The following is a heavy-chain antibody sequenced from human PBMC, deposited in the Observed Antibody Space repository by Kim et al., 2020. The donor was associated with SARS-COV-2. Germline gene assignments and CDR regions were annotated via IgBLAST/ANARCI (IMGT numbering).Heavy chain of an antibody. V-gene: IGHV1-18*04. CDR2: ISAYNGNT. CDR1: GYTFTSYG. CDR3: ARENSFLYYDILTGYSPIDY. D-gene: IGHD3-9*01. Sequence: VKVSCKASGYTFTSYGISWVRQAPGQGLEWMGWISAYNGNTNYAQKLQGRVTMTTDTSTSTAYMELRSLRSDDTAVYYCARENSFLYYDILTGYSPIDYWGQGTLVTVSS. J-gene: IGHJ4*02.